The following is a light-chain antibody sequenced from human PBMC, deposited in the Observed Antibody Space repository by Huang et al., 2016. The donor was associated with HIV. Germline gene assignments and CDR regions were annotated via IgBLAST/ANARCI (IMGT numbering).Light chain of an antibody. J-gene: IGKJ1*01. Sequence: DIQMSQSPSSLSASVGDRVTITSRASQTISSHLNWYQQKAGKAPKLLIYAASTFQSGVPSRCSGSGSETDFTLTISSLQAEDVATYYCQQSYSTPRTFGQGTKVEIK. CDR2: AAS. V-gene: IGKV1-39*01. CDR3: QQSYSTPRT. CDR1: QTISSH.